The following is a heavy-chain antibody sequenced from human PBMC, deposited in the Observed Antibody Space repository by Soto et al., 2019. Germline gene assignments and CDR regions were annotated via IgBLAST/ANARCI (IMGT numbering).Heavy chain of an antibody. CDR3: AKQFSGWSYYFDY. J-gene: IGHJ4*02. D-gene: IGHD6-19*01. V-gene: IGHV3-30-3*02. Sequence: QVQLVESGGGVVQPGRALRLSGAASGFTFSTNAMHWVRQAPGKGLAWVAVISYDGSTRYYADSMKGRFTISRDNSKNTPYLQMNDLRAEDTAVYYCAKQFSGWSYYFDYWGQGTLVTVSS. CDR2: ISYDGSTR. CDR1: GFTFSTNA.